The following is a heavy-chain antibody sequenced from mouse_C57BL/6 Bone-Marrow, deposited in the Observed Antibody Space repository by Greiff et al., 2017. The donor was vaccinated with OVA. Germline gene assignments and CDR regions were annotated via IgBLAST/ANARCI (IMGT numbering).Heavy chain of an antibody. CDR1: GYSFTDYN. CDR3: ARVFYYGSSYDY. D-gene: IGHD1-1*01. V-gene: IGHV1-39*01. CDR2: INPNYGTT. Sequence: EVKLMESGPELVKPGASVKISCKASGYSFTDYNMNWVKQSNGKSLEWIGVINPNYGTTSYNQKFKGKATLTVDQSSSTAYMQLNSLTSEDSAVYYCARVFYYGSSYDYWGQGTTLTVSS. J-gene: IGHJ2*01.